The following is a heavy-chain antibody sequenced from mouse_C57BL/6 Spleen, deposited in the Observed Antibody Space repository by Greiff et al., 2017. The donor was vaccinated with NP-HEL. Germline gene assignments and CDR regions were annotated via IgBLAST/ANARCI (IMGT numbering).Heavy chain of an antibody. V-gene: IGHV5-16*01. J-gene: IGHJ4*01. CDR3: AREAPPKIYAMDY. CDR2: INYDGSST. CDR1: GFTFSDYY. Sequence: EVKVVESEGGLVQPGSSMKLSCTASGFTFSDYYMAWVRQVPEKGLEWVANINYDGSSTYYLDSLKSRFIISRDNAKNILYLQMSSLKSEDTATYYCAREAPPKIYAMDYWGQGTSVTVSS.